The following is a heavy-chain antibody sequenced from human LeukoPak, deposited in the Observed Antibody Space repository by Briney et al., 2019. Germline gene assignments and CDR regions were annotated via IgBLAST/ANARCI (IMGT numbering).Heavy chain of an antibody. CDR2: INHSGST. D-gene: IGHD3-22*01. V-gene: IGHV4-34*01. CDR3: ARGRYQYYYDSSGYLYWFDY. CDR1: GGSFSGYY. Sequence: SETLSLTCAVYGGSFSGYYWSWIRQPPGKGLEWIGEINHSGSTNYNPSLKSRVTISVDTSKNQFSLELSSVTAADTAVYYCARGRYQYYYDSSGYLYWFDYWGQGTLVTVSS. J-gene: IGHJ4*02.